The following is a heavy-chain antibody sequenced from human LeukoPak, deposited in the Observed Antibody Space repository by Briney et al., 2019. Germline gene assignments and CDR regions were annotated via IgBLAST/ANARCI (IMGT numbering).Heavy chain of an antibody. CDR3: ARVREYYYDSSGLDAFDI. Sequence: GGSLRLSCAASGFTVSSNYMSWVRQAPGKGLEWVSVIYSGGSTYYADSVKGRFTISRDNSKNTLYLQMNSLRAEDTAVYYCARVREYYYDSSGLDAFDIWGQGTTVTVSS. CDR1: GFTVSSNY. D-gene: IGHD3-22*01. J-gene: IGHJ3*02. CDR2: IYSGGST. V-gene: IGHV3-53*01.